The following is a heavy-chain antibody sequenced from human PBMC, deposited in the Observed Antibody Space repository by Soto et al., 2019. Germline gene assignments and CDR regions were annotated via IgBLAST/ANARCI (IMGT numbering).Heavy chain of an antibody. CDR2: INPSGGST. D-gene: IGHD2-2*01. CDR1: GYTFTSYY. CDR3: ARGSYCSSTCCYGIGYWFDP. Sequence: ASVKVSCKASGYTFTSYYMHWVRQAPGQGLEWMGIINPSGGSTSYAQKFQGRVTMTRDTSTSTVYMELSSLRSEDTAVYYCARGSYCSSTCCYGIGYWFDPWGQGTLVTVSS. V-gene: IGHV1-46*01. J-gene: IGHJ5*02.